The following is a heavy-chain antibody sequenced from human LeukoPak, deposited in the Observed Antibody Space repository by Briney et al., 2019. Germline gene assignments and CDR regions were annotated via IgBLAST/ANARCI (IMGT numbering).Heavy chain of an antibody. CDR1: GFTFSSYW. Sequence: GGSLRLSCAASGFTFSSYWTSWVRQAPGKGLEWVANIKQDGSEKYYVDSVKGRFTISRDNAKNSLYLQMNSLRAEDTAVYYCASGPDAFDIWGQGTMVTVSS. CDR2: IKQDGSEK. CDR3: ASGPDAFDI. J-gene: IGHJ3*02. V-gene: IGHV3-7*01.